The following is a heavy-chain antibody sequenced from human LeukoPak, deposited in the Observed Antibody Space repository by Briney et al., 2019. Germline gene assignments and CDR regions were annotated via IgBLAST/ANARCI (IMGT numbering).Heavy chain of an antibody. Sequence: GGSLRLSCAASGFTFSDYWMCWVRQAPGKGLEWVAYIKQDGSDKYYVDSVKGRFTISKDNAKNSLYLQMNSLRDEDSAVYYCARANYCFDYWGQGTLVTVSS. CDR1: GFTFSDYW. CDR3: ARANYCFDY. V-gene: IGHV3-7*01. D-gene: IGHD5-24*01. CDR2: IKQDGSDK. J-gene: IGHJ4*02.